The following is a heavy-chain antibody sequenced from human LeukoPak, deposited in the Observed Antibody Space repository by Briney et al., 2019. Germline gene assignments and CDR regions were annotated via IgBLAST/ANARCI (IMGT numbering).Heavy chain of an antibody. V-gene: IGHV3-9*03. CDR3: AKVSYSGSLDY. J-gene: IGHJ4*02. CDR1: GFTFDDYA. CDR2: ISWNSGSI. Sequence: GRSLRLSCAASGFTFDDYAMHWVRQAPGKGLEWVSGISWNSGSIGYADSVKGRFTISRDNAKNSLYLQMNSLRAEDMALYYCAKVSYSGSLDYWGQGTLVTVSS. D-gene: IGHD1-26*01.